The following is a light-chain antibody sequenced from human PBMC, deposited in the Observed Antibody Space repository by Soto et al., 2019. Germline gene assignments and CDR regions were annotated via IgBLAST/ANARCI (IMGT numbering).Light chain of an antibody. CDR3: SSYAGSKGV. V-gene: IGLV2-8*01. CDR2: EVT. J-gene: IGLJ2*01. Sequence: QSVLTQPPSASGSPGQSVTISCTGTSSDVGGYNYVSWYQQHPVKAPKLMIYEVTKRPSGVPDRFSGSKSGNTASLTVSGLQAEDEADYYCSSYAGSKGVFGGGTKLTVL. CDR1: SSDVGGYNY.